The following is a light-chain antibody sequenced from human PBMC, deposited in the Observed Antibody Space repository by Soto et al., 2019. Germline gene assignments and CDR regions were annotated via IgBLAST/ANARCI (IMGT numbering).Light chain of an antibody. CDR3: QSYHSSTVV. CDR1: SGDIVNNY. CDR2: KDD. Sequence: NFMLTQPLSVSESPGKTVTISCTRSSGDIVNNYVQWFQQRPGSAPTTVIYKDDQRPSGVPERFSGSIDSSSNSASLTISGLKSEDEADYFCQSYHSSTVVFGGGTKLTVL. J-gene: IGLJ2*01. V-gene: IGLV6-57*04.